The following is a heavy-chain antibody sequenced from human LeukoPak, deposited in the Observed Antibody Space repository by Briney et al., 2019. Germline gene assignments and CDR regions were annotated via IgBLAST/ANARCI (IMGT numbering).Heavy chain of an antibody. CDR3: ARDLYSSPFDY. Sequence: SETLSLTCAVYGGSFSGYSWSWIHQPPGKGPEWIGEINHSGSTNYNPSLKSRVTISVDTSKNQFSLKLGSVTAADTAVYYCARDLYSSPFDYWGQGTLVTVSS. CDR1: GGSFSGYS. CDR2: INHSGST. J-gene: IGHJ4*02. D-gene: IGHD6-13*01. V-gene: IGHV4-34*01.